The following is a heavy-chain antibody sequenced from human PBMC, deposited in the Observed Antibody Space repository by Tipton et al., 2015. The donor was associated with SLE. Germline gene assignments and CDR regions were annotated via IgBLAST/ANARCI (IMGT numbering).Heavy chain of an antibody. CDR1: GGSFSGYY. D-gene: IGHD1-26*01. CDR3: ARGLFGWELPY. V-gene: IGHV4-34*01. CDR2: INHSGST. J-gene: IGHJ4*02. Sequence: TLSLTCAVYGGSFSGYYWSWIRQPPGKGLEWIGEINHSGSTKYNPSLKSRVTIPVDTSKNQFSLKLRPVTAADTAVYYCARGLFGWELPYWGQGTLVTVSS.